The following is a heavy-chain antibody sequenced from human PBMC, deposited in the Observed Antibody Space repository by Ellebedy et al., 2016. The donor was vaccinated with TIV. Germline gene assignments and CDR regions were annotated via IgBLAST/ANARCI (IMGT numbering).Heavy chain of an antibody. D-gene: IGHD3-3*01. CDR1: GFTFDDYA. J-gene: IGHJ4*02. CDR2: IRSKAYGGTP. Sequence: GGSLRLSCTASGFTFDDYAMSWFRQAPGKGLEWVGFIRSKAYGGTPQYAASVKGRFTISRDDSKSIAYLQMNSLKTEDTAVYYCSRDHIVGDFWSGYSIWGQGTLVTVSS. CDR3: SRDHIVGDFWSGYSI. V-gene: IGHV3-49*03.